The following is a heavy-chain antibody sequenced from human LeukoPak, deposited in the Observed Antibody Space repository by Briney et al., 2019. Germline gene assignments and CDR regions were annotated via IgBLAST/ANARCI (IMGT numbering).Heavy chain of an antibody. CDR2: INTDGSST. D-gene: IGHD5-12*01. V-gene: IGHV3-74*01. Sequence: GGSLRLSCAASGFTFSSYGMHWVRQGPGKGLVWVSRINTDGSSTSNADSVEGRFTISRDNAKNTLYLQMNSLRAEDTAVYYCARDYLCAFDIWGQGTMVTVSS. CDR3: ARDYLCAFDI. J-gene: IGHJ3*02. CDR1: GFTFSSYG.